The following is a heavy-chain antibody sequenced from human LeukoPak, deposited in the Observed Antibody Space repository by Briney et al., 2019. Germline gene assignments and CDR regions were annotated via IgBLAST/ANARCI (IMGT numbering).Heavy chain of an antibody. V-gene: IGHV3-33*01. CDR1: GFTFSSYG. CDR3: AREAGGTSFDY. Sequence: GGSLRLSCAASGFTFSSYGMHWVHQAPGKGLEWVALIWYDGSKKYYADSVKGRFTISRDNSKNTLYLQMNSLRAEDTAVYYCAREAGGTSFDYWGQGTLVTVSS. D-gene: IGHD6-13*01. J-gene: IGHJ4*02. CDR2: IWYDGSKK.